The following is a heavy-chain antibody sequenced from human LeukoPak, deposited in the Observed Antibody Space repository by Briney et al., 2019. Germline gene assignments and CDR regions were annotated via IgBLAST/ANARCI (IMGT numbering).Heavy chain of an antibody. CDR3: ARALPKKQRTMFDTALYYYNMDV. Sequence: GASVKVSCKASGGTFSSYAISWVRQAPGQGLEWMGGIIPIFGTANYAQKFQGRVTITADKSTSTAYMELSSLRSEDTAVYYCARALPKKQRTMFDTALYYYNMDVWGKGTTVTVSS. D-gene: IGHD3-10*02. CDR1: GGTFSSYA. V-gene: IGHV1-69*06. CDR2: IIPIFGTA. J-gene: IGHJ6*03.